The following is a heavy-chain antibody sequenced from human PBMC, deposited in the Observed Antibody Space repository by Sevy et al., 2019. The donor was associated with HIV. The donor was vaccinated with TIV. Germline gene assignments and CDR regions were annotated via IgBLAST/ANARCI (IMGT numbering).Heavy chain of an antibody. CDR1: GFTFSKYW. CDR3: ARETGSSHFDY. V-gene: IGHV3-7*01. Sequence: GGSLRLSCAASGFTFSKYWMSWVRQAPGKGLEWVANINQDGSEKYYVDSVKGRFIISRDNGKNSLYLQMNSLRAEDTAVYYCARETGSSHFDYWGQGTLVTVSS. CDR2: INQDGSEK. D-gene: IGHD3-10*01. J-gene: IGHJ4*02.